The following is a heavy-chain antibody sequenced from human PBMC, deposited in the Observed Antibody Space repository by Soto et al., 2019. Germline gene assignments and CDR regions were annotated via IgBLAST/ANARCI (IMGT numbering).Heavy chain of an antibody. D-gene: IGHD4-17*01. CDR3: ARDFLTRHGDQAPYNWFDP. CDR2: INAGNGNT. CDR1: GYTFTSYA. V-gene: IGHV1-3*01. Sequence: ASVKVSCKASGYTFTSYAMHWVRQAPGQRLEWMGWINAGNGNTKYSQKFQGRVTITRDTSASTAYMELSSLRSEDTAVYYCARDFLTRHGDQAPYNWFDPWGQGTLVTVSS. J-gene: IGHJ5*02.